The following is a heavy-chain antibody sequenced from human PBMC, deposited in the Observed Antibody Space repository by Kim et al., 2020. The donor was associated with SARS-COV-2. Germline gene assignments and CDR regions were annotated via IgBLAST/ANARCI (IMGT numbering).Heavy chain of an antibody. CDR3: ASLAGPFYGSGSHFFDY. Sequence: SETLSLTCAVYGGSFSGYYWSWIRQPPGKGLEWIGEINHSGSTNYNPSLKSRVTISVDTSKNQFSLKLSSVTAADTAVYYCASLAGPFYGSGSHFFDYWG. D-gene: IGHD3-10*01. V-gene: IGHV4-34*01. CDR1: GGSFSGYY. CDR2: INHSGST. J-gene: IGHJ4*01.